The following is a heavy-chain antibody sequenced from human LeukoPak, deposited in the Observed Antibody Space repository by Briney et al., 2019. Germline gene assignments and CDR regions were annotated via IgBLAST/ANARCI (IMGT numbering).Heavy chain of an antibody. CDR2: INPYNGNT. J-gene: IGHJ4*02. D-gene: IGHD3-3*01. CDR1: GYTFTSYG. CDR3: ARVEGPSIFGVIDY. Sequence: ASVKVSCKASGYTFTSYGISWVRQAPGQGLEWMGWINPYNGNTNYAPKLQGRVTMTTDTSTSTAYMEVRSLRSDDTAVYFCARVEGPSIFGVIDYWGQGTLVTISS. V-gene: IGHV1-18*01.